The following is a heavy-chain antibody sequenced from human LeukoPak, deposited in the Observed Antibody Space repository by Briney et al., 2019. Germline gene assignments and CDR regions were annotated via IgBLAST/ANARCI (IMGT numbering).Heavy chain of an antibody. D-gene: IGHD2-15*01. J-gene: IGHJ3*02. V-gene: IGHV3-23*01. Sequence: PGGSLRLSCAASGFTFSSYAMSWVRQAPGKGLEWVSAISGSGGSTYYADSVKGRFTISRDNSKNTLYLQMNSLRAEDTAVYYCAKDRILYCSGGSCSDAFDIWGQGTMVTVSS. CDR2: ISGSGGST. CDR1: GFTFSSYA. CDR3: AKDRILYCSGGSCSDAFDI.